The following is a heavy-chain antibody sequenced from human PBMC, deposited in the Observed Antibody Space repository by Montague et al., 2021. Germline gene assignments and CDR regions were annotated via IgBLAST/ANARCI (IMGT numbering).Heavy chain of an antibody. V-gene: IGHV4-34*01. CDR1: GASFKAYY. CDR2: MKPSGAS. CDR3: MGWSGFESGDF. J-gene: IGHJ4*02. Sequence: SETLSLTCAVYGASFKAYYWSWIRQPPGKGLEWIGEMKPSGASNYNSSPTSRVTISVDIPKTQFSLNLRFMTAADTAMYYCMGWSGFESGDFWGQGTQVIVSS. D-gene: IGHD3-3*01.